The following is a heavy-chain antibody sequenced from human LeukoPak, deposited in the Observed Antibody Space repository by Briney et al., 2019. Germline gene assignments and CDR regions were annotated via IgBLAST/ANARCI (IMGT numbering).Heavy chain of an antibody. J-gene: IGHJ5*02. CDR1: GFTFSSYS. D-gene: IGHD6-13*01. V-gene: IGHV3-48*04. CDR3: ARDAYYSSSWYWRGVDANWFDP. Sequence: GGSLRLSCAASGFTFSSYSMNWVRQAPGKGLEWVSYISSASGSIYYADSVKGRFTISRDNAKNSLFLQMNSLRAEDTAVYYCARDAYYSSSWYWRGVDANWFDPWGQGTLVTVSS. CDR2: ISSASGSI.